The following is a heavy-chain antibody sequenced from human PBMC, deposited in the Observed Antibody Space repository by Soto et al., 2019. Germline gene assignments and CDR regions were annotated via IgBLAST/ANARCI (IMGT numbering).Heavy chain of an antibody. V-gene: IGHV3-48*02. D-gene: IGHD6-13*01. Sequence: GGSLRLSCAASGFIFSDYYMNWVRQAPGKGLEWVSHISSRSNTINYADSVKGRFTISRDNAKNSLFLQMNSLRDDDTAVYYCAREGVEVAFAGTPTYYYHGMDVWGQGTTVTVSS. CDR1: GFIFSDYY. J-gene: IGHJ6*02. CDR2: ISSRSNTI. CDR3: AREGVEVAFAGTPTYYYHGMDV.